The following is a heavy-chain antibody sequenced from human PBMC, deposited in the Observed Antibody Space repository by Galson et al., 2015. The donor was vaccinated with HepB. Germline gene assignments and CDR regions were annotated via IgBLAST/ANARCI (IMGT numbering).Heavy chain of an antibody. CDR1: GYSFTSYW. J-gene: IGHJ3*02. CDR2: IYPGDSDT. D-gene: IGHD6-19*01. Sequence: QSGAEVKKPGESLKISCKGSGYSFTSYWIGWVRQMPGKGLEWMGIIYPGDSDTRYGPSFQGQVTISADKSISTAYLQWSSLKASDTAMYYCARPRWAVAGPEDAFDIWGQGTMVTVSS. V-gene: IGHV5-51*03. CDR3: ARPRWAVAGPEDAFDI.